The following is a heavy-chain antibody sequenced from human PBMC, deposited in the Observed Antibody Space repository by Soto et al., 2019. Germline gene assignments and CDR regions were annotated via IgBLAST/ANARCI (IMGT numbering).Heavy chain of an antibody. CDR2: INHSGST. Sequence: PSETLSLTCAVYGGSFSGYYWGWIRQPPGKGLEWIGEINHSGSTNYNPSLKSRVTISVDTSKNQFSLKLSSVTAADTAVYYCASSDYENDYWGQGTLVTVSS. CDR1: GGSFSGYY. J-gene: IGHJ4*02. D-gene: IGHD4-17*01. V-gene: IGHV4-34*01. CDR3: ASSDYENDY.